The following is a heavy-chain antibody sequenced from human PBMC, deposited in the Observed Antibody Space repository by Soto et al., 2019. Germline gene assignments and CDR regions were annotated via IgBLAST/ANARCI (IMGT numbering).Heavy chain of an antibody. Sequence: EVQLLESGGGLVQPGGSLRLSCAASGFTFSSYAMSWVRQAPGKGLEWVSAISGSGGSTYYAVSVKGRFTISRDNSKNTLYLQMNSLRAEDKDVYYCAKDRQNIVATIRDAFDIWGQGTMVTVSS. V-gene: IGHV3-23*01. CDR2: ISGSGGST. J-gene: IGHJ3*02. CDR1: GFTFSSYA. D-gene: IGHD5-12*01. CDR3: AKDRQNIVATIRDAFDI.